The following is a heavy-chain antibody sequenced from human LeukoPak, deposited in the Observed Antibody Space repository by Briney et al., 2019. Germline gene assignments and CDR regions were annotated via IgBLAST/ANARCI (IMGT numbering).Heavy chain of an antibody. Sequence: GGSLRLSCTVSGFTVSSNYMSWVRQAPGKGLEWVSVIYSGGSTYYADSVKGRFTISRDNSKNTLYLQMNSLRAEDTAVYYCAREMSTPDAPYYFDYWGQGTLVTVSS. CDR3: AREMSTPDAPYYFDY. J-gene: IGHJ4*02. CDR1: GFTVSSNY. V-gene: IGHV3-53*01. D-gene: IGHD2-2*01. CDR2: IYSGGST.